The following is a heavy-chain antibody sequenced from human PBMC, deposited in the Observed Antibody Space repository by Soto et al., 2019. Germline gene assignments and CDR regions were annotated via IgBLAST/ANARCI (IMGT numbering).Heavy chain of an antibody. CDR1: GYTFTGYY. Sequence: ASAKVSCKASGYTFTGYYMHWVRQAPGQGLEWMGWINPNSGGTNYAQKFQGWVTMTRDTSISTAYMELSRLRSDDTAVYYCARSDQYYYDSSGYFPFGAFDIWGQGTMVTVSS. CDR2: INPNSGGT. D-gene: IGHD3-22*01. V-gene: IGHV1-2*04. J-gene: IGHJ3*02. CDR3: ARSDQYYYDSSGYFPFGAFDI.